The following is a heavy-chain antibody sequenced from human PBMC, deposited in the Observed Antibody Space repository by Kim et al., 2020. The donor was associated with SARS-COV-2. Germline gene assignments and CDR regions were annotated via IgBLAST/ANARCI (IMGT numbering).Heavy chain of an antibody. CDR2: FDPGDDET. J-gene: IGHJ6*02. Sequence: ASVKVSCVVSGYTLSELSMHWVRQAPGKGLEWMGGFDPGDDETIYAQKFQGRLTMTEDTSTDTAYMELNSLTSEDTAVYYCATDLSLRSFYYYGMDVWGQ. V-gene: IGHV1-24*01. CDR1: GYTLSELS. CDR3: ATDLSLRSFYYYGMDV.